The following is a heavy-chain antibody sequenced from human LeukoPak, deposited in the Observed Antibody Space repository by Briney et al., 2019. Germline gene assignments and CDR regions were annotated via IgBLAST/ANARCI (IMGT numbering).Heavy chain of an antibody. CDR3: ARVEDYGDYVYDRFDY. CDR1: GYTFTSYG. J-gene: IGHJ4*02. D-gene: IGHD4-17*01. Sequence: ASVKVSCKASGYTFTSYGISWVRQATGQGLEWRGWMNPNSGNTGYAQKFQGRVTMTRNTSISTAYMELSSLRSEDTAVYYCARVEDYGDYVYDRFDYWGQGTLVTVSS. V-gene: IGHV1-8*02. CDR2: MNPNSGNT.